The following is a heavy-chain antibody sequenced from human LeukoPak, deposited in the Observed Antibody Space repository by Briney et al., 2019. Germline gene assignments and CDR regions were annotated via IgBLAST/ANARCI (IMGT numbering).Heavy chain of an antibody. V-gene: IGHV4-30-2*01. CDR1: GGSISSGGYS. J-gene: IGHJ4*02. D-gene: IGHD7-27*01. Sequence: SQTLSLTCAVSGGSISSGGYSWRWIRQPPGKGLEWIVYSYHSGSTYYNPSRKSRVTISVDRSKNQFSLKLSSVTAADTAVYYCARRALGRNFDYWGQGTLVTVSS. CDR2: SYHSGST. CDR3: ARRALGRNFDY.